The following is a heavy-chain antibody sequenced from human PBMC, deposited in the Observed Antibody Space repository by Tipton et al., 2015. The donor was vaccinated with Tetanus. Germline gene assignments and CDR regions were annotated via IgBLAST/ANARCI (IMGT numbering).Heavy chain of an antibody. CDR3: ARGDGSTLHY. CDR1: GGSISDNY. J-gene: IGHJ4*02. CDR2: VYSTGSA. D-gene: IGHD5-24*01. Sequence: TLSLTCTVSGGSISDNYWSWIRQAPGKGLEWIGYVYSTGSASYSPSLQSRATISVDTSKNQFSLKLRSVTAADTGVYYCARGDGSTLHYWGQGTLVTVSS. V-gene: IGHV4-59*01.